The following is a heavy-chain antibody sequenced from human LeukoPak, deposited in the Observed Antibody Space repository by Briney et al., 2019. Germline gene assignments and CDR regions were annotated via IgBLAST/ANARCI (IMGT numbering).Heavy chain of an antibody. CDR3: ARSVEGYCSGTSCYYYYYYMDV. Sequence: SETLSLTCTVSGGSISSYYWSWIRQPPGKGLEWIGYIHYSGSTNYNPSLKSRVTISVDTSKNQFSLKLRSVTAADTAVYYCARSVEGYCSGTSCYYYYYYMDVWGKGTTVTVSS. D-gene: IGHD2-15*01. CDR2: IHYSGST. CDR1: GGSISSYY. J-gene: IGHJ6*03. V-gene: IGHV4-59*12.